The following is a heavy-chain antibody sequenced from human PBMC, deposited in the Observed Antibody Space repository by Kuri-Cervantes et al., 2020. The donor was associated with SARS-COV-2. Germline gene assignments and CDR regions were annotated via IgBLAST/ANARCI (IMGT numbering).Heavy chain of an antibody. CDR2: SSYSGST. D-gene: IGHD1-7*01. V-gene: IGHV4-59*01. J-gene: IGHJ4*02. Sequence: SETLSLTCTVSGGSISSYFWSWIRQPPGKGLEWIGYSSYSGSTNFNPSLKSRVTISVDTSRKQFSLKLSSVTAADTAVYYCARVYNWNYFYLDYWGRGTLVTVSS. CDR1: GGSISSYF. CDR3: ARVYNWNYFYLDY.